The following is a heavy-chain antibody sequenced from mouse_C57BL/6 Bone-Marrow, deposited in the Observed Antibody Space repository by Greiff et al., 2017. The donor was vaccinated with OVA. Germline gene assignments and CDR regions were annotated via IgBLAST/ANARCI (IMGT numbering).Heavy chain of an antibody. Sequence: QVQLQQSGAELVRPGASVTLSCKASGYTFTDYEMHWVKQTPVHGLEWIGAIDPETGGTAYNQKFKGKAILTADKSSSTAYMELRSLTSEDSAVYYGTRGGYYGSSYYIDYWGQGTTLTVSS. CDR2: IDPETGGT. V-gene: IGHV1-15*01. J-gene: IGHJ2*01. D-gene: IGHD1-1*01. CDR1: GYTFTDYE. CDR3: TRGGYYGSSYYIDY.